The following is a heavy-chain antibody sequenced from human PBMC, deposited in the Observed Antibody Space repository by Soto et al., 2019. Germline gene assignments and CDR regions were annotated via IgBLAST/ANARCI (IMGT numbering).Heavy chain of an antibody. CDR1: GGSISSSSYY. D-gene: IGHD2-2*02. CDR3: ARRGYCSSTSCYTVFWGWFDP. Sequence: SETLSLTCTVSGGSISSSSYYWGWIRQPPGKGLEWVGSIYYSGSTYYNPSLKSRVTTSVDTSKNQFSLKLSSVTAADTAVYYCARRGYCSSTSCYTVFWGWFDPWGQGTLVTVS. V-gene: IGHV4-39*01. J-gene: IGHJ5*02. CDR2: IYYSGST.